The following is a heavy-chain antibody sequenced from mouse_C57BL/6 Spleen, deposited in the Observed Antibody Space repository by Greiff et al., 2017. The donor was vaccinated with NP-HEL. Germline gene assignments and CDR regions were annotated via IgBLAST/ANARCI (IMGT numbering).Heavy chain of an antibody. V-gene: IGHV3-6*01. J-gene: IGHJ3*01. CDR3: ARDGDGY. CDR2: ISYDGSN. Sequence: EVQLQESGPGLVKPSQSLSLTCSVTGYSITSGYYWNWIRQFPGNKLEWMGYISYDGSNNYNPSLKNRISITRDTSKNQFFLKLNSVTTEDTATYYCARDGDGYWGQGTLVTVSA. D-gene: IGHD2-3*01. CDR1: GYSITSGYY.